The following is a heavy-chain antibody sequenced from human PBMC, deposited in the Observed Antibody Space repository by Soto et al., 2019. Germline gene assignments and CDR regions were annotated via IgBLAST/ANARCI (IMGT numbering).Heavy chain of an antibody. CDR2: INHSGST. J-gene: IGHJ4*02. D-gene: IGHD6-13*01. Sequence: SETLSLTCAVYGGSFSGYYWSWIRQPPGKGLEWIGEINHSGSTNYNPSLKSRVTISVDTSKNQFSLKLSSVTAADTAVYYCARIDLGALAAAGTERDYWGQGTLVTVSS. V-gene: IGHV4-34*01. CDR3: ARIDLGALAAAGTERDY. CDR1: GGSFSGYY.